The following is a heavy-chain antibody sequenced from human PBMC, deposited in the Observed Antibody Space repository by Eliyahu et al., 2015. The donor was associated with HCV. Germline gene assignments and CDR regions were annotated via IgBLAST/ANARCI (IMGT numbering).Heavy chain of an antibody. Sequence: QVQLVESGGGVVQPGRSLRLSCAASGFTFXSYGXHWVRQAPGKGLEWVAVIWYDGSNKYYADSVKGRFTISRDNSKNTLYLQMNSLRAEDTAVYYCARSLMATIVGAFDIWGQGTMVTVSS. D-gene: IGHD5-24*01. CDR3: ARSLMATIVGAFDI. CDR2: IWYDGSNK. V-gene: IGHV3-33*01. J-gene: IGHJ3*02. CDR1: GFTFXSYG.